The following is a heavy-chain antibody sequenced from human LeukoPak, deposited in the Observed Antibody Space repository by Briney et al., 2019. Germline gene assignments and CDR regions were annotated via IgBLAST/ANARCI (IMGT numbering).Heavy chain of an antibody. Sequence: SETLSLTCAVYGGSFSGYYWSWIRQPPGKGLEWIGEINHSGSTNYNPSLKSRATISVDKSKNQFSLKLSSVTAADTAVYYCAQVRSLITRAFDYWGQGTLVTVSS. J-gene: IGHJ4*02. V-gene: IGHV4-34*01. CDR3: AQVRSLITRAFDY. D-gene: IGHD3-22*01. CDR1: GGSFSGYY. CDR2: INHSGST.